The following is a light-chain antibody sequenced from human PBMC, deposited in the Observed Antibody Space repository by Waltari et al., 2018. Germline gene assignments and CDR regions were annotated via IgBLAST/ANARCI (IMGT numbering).Light chain of an antibody. CDR3: SSHTATVPHV. CDR1: SNDVGGYGY. J-gene: IGLJ1*01. V-gene: IGLV2-14*01. CDR2: EVS. Sequence: QSALTQPASVSGSPGQSITISCTGTSNDVGGYGYVSWYQQYPGKAPKLIIYEVSYRPAGIPTRFSGSKSGNTASRTISGLQAEDEADYYCSSHTATVPHVFGTGTRVTVV.